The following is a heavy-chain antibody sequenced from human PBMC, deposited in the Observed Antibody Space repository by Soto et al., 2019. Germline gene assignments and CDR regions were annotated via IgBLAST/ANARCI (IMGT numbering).Heavy chain of an antibody. V-gene: IGHV4-39*01. CDR2: IYYSGST. CDR3: ASIYGSGSYYYYYYYMDV. Sequence: SETLSLTCTVSGGSISSSSYYWGWIRQPPGKGLEWIGSIYYSGSTYYNPSLKSRVTISVDTSKNQFSLKLSSVTAADTAVYYCASIYGSGSYYYYYYYMDVWGKGTTVTVS. CDR1: GGSISSSSYY. D-gene: IGHD3-10*01. J-gene: IGHJ6*03.